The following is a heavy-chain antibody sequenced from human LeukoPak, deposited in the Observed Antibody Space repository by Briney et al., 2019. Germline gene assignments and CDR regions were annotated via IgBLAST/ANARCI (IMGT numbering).Heavy chain of an antibody. J-gene: IGHJ6*02. Sequence: PGGSLRLSCAASGFPIISNYMSCVRQDPGKGLELGSVIYSGGSTYYTDAVKGRFTISRDNYKNTLYLQMYRLRAEHTAVYYCARGPDSSGWYEDGMDVWGRGTTVTVS. CDR3: ARGPDSSGWYEDGMDV. CDR2: IYSGGST. D-gene: IGHD6-19*01. CDR1: GFPIISNY. V-gene: IGHV3-53*01.